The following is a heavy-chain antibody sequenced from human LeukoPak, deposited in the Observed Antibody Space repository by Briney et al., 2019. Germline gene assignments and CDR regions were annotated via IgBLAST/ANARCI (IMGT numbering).Heavy chain of an antibody. D-gene: IGHD1-26*01. CDR1: GFTFSSYW. CDR2: IKQDGSEK. J-gene: IGHJ4*02. V-gene: IGHV3-7*01. Sequence: GGSLRLSCAASGFTFSSYWMSWVRQAPGKGLEWVANIKQDGSEKYYVDSVKGRFTISRDNAKNSLYLQMNSLRAEDTAVYYCARVSGGSFRGPCDYWGQGTLVTVSS. CDR3: ARVSGGSFRGPCDY.